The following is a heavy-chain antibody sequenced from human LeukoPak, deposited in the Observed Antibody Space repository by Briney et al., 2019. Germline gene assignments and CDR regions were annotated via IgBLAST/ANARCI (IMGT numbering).Heavy chain of an antibody. V-gene: IGHV3-20*04. D-gene: IGHD4-17*01. Sequence: GGSLRLSCAASGFTFDDYGMSWVRQAPGKGLEWVSGINWNGGSTGYADSVKGRFTISRDNAKNSLYLQMNSLRAEDTALYYCARGPIPTVTSDTHFDYWGQGTPVTVSS. CDR3: ARGPIPTVTSDTHFDY. CDR2: INWNGGST. J-gene: IGHJ4*02. CDR1: GFTFDDYG.